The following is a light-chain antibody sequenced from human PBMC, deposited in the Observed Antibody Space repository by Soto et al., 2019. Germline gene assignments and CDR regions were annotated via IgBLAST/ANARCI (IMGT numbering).Light chain of an antibody. V-gene: IGLV2-14*01. CDR3: SSHSKLTPYV. J-gene: IGLJ1*01. Sequence: QSVLTQPASVSGSPGQSITISCTGTSSDVGAYNYVSWYQQHPGKAPKLMIYDVTNRPSGVSNRFSGSKSDNTASLTISGLQAEDEADYFSSSHSKLTPYVFGTGTKVTVL. CDR2: DVT. CDR1: SSDVGAYNY.